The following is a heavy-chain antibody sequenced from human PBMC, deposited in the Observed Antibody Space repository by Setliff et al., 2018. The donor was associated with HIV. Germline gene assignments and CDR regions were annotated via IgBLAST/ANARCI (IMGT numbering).Heavy chain of an antibody. CDR1: GDSIGDYY. CDR2: VYASAYS. D-gene: IGHD3-10*01. V-gene: IGHV4-4*07. Sequence: LSLTCTVSGDSIGDYYWNWIRQPAGKGLEWIGRVYASAYSNYNPSLKSRVTMSVDTSQNQFSLKLRSVNAADTAVYYCARDWVTRSNYYGSGSPWYFDFWGRGILVTVSS. J-gene: IGHJ2*01. CDR3: ARDWVTRSNYYGSGSPWYFDF.